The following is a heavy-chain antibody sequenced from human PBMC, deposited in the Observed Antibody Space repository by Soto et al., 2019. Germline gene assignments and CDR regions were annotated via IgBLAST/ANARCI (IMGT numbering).Heavy chain of an antibody. V-gene: IGHV3-23*01. CDR1: GFTLQNYA. J-gene: IGHJ5*02. Sequence: LSWTASGFTLQNYAMAWVRQAPGKGLEWVSTLIGGHYGTAYSYSVKGRFTVSRDNSKNCLYLQMNSLGVEDTAMYFCAKGKSTGDIDWFDPWGQGSLVTVSS. D-gene: IGHD3-10*01. CDR3: AKGKSTGDIDWFDP. CDR2: LIGGHYGT.